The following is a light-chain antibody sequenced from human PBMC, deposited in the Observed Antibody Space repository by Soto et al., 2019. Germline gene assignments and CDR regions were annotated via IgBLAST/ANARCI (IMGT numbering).Light chain of an antibody. J-gene: IGLJ2*01. Sequence: QSVLTQFPSASGSPGQSVTISCTGTSSDVGGYDFVSWYQQHPGKAPQLMIYEVTKRLSGVPDRFSGSKSGSTASLTVSGLQAEDEADYYCSSYAGSNHLLFGGGTKLTVL. CDR2: EVT. CDR1: SSDVGGYDF. V-gene: IGLV2-8*01. CDR3: SSYAGSNHLL.